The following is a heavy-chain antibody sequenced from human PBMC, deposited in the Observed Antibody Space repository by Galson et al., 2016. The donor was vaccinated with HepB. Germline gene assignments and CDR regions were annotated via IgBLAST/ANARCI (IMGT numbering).Heavy chain of an antibody. J-gene: IGHJ3*02. CDR1: GYTFTNYW. Sequence: QSGAEVKKPGESLKISCKGSGYTFTNYWIGWVRQMPGKGLEWMGIIYSAYSDARYSPSFQGQVTISADKSTNTAYLQWSSLKASDTAVYYCARPGGSNCYPSCGFDIWGQGTMVTVSS. CDR2: IYSAYSDA. CDR3: ARPGGSNCYPSCGFDI. D-gene: IGHD2-15*01. V-gene: IGHV5-51*03.